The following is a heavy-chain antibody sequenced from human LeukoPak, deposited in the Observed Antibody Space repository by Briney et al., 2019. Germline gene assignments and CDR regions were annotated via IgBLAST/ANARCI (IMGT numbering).Heavy chain of an antibody. V-gene: IGHV4-39*07. CDR3: ARSPSDYYDSSGLLRVGYFDY. J-gene: IGHJ4*02. CDR2: IYYSGST. Sequence: SETLSLTCTVSGGSISSSSYYWGWIRQPPGKGLEWIGSIYYSGSTYYNPSLKSRVTISVDTSKNQFSLKLSSVTAADTAVYYCARSPSDYYDSSGLLRVGYFDYWGQGTLVTVSS. D-gene: IGHD3-22*01. CDR1: GGSISSSSYY.